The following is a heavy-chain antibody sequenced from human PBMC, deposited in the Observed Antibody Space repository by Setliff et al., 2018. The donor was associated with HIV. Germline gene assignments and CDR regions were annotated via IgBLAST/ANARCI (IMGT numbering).Heavy chain of an antibody. V-gene: IGHV4-4*07. Sequence: PSETLSLTCTVSGGSLNTYYWTWIRQPAGKGLEWIGRIYTSGSTNYNPSLKSRVTTSVDPSKNQFSLKLTSVTAADTAVYYCARENYDNNGYGAFDIWGQGTTVTVSS. CDR1: GGSLNTYY. D-gene: IGHD3-22*01. CDR3: ARENYDNNGYGAFDI. CDR2: IYTSGST. J-gene: IGHJ3*02.